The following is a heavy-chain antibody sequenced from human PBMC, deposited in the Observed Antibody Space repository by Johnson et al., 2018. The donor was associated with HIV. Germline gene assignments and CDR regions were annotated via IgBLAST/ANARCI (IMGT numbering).Heavy chain of an antibody. J-gene: IGHJ3*02. V-gene: IGHV3-30*02. CDR3: TRQHYYDSSGQGGGLDI. D-gene: IGHD3-22*01. Sequence: QVQLVESGGGVVQPGGSLRLSCAASGFTFSSYGMHLIRQAPGKGLEWVAFIRYDGSNKYYGDSVKGRLTISRDNSKNTLYLQMNSLRAEDTAFYYCTRQHYYDSSGQGGGLDIWGQGTMVTVSS. CDR2: IRYDGSNK. CDR1: GFTFSSYG.